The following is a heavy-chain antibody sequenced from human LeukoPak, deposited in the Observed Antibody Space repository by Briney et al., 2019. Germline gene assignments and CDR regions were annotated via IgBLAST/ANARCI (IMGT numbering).Heavy chain of an antibody. CDR1: GFAFRNYG. V-gene: IGHV3-30*18. J-gene: IGHJ4*02. Sequence: PGGSLRLSCAASGFAFRNYGMHWVRQAPGKGLEWVAVISYDGSNKYYADSVEGRFTISRDNSKNTLYLQMNSLRAEDTAVYYCANGGYPVGSFDYWGQGTLVTVSS. D-gene: IGHD5-12*01. CDR2: ISYDGSNK. CDR3: ANGGYPVGSFDY.